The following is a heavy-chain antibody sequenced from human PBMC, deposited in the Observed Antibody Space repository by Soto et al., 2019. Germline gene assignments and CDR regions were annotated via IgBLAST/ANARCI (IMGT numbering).Heavy chain of an antibody. Sequence: TVGSLRLSCAASGFTFSSYAMHWVRQAPGKGLEWVAVISYDGSNKYYADSVKGRFTISRDNSKNTLYLQMNSQRAEDTAVYYCARVGGHYYYYYGMDVWGQGTTVTVCS. J-gene: IGHJ6*02. CDR1: GFTFSSYA. D-gene: IGHD3-16*01. CDR3: ARVGGHYYYYYGMDV. V-gene: IGHV3-30-3*01. CDR2: ISYDGSNK.